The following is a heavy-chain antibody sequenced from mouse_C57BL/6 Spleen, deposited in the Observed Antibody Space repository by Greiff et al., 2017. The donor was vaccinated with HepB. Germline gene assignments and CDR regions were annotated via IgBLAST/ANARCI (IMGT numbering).Heavy chain of an antibody. CDR3: VLTTVPPYGSFAY. J-gene: IGHJ3*01. Sequence: QVQLQQPGAELVKPGASVKLSCKASGYTFTSYWMHWVKQRPGQGLEWIGMIHPNSGSTNYNEKFKSKATLTVDKSSCTASMQLSSLTSGDSAVYYCVLTTVPPYGSFAYWGQGTLVTVSA. CDR2: IHPNSGST. D-gene: IGHD1-1*01. CDR1: GYTFTSYW. V-gene: IGHV1-64*01.